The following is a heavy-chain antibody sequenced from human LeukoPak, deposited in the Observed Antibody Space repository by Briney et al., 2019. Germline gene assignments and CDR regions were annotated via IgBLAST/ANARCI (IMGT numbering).Heavy chain of an antibody. CDR2: MSYDGNNQ. CDR1: GFTFNNYD. V-gene: IGHV3-30*18. J-gene: IGHJ4*02. Sequence: PGRSLRLSCSASGFTFNNYDMHWVRQAPGKGPEWVAVMSYDGNNQYYADSVKGRFTISRDNSKNTLYLQMNSLRAEDTALYYCAKMGVATGSEASLGAPVDSGADYWGQGTLVTVSS. D-gene: IGHD5-12*01. CDR3: AKMGVATGSEASLGAPVDSGADY.